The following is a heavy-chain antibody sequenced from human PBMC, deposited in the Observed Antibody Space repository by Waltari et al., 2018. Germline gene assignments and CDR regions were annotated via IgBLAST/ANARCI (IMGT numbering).Heavy chain of an antibody. CDR1: GFTFSSYS. V-gene: IGHV3-48*01. CDR3: ARDRFGGVIAQLRNYYYYGMDV. J-gene: IGHJ6*02. Sequence: EVQLVESGGGLVQPGGSLRLSCAASGFTFSSYSMNWVRQAPGKGLAWVSYISSSSSTIYYADSVKGRFTISRDNAKNSLYLQMNSLRAEDTAVYYCARDRFGGVIAQLRNYYYYGMDVWGQGTTVTVSS. D-gene: IGHD3-16*02. CDR2: ISSSSSTI.